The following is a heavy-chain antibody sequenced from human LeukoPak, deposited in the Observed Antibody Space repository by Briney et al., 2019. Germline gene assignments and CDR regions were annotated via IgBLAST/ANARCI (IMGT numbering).Heavy chain of an antibody. Sequence: PSETLSLTCAVYGGSFSGYYWSWIRQPPGKGLEWIGQIYHSGSTYYNPSLKSRVTISVDTSKNQFSLKLSSVTAADTAVYYCARARTKGSGSANWFDPWGQGTLVTVSS. D-gene: IGHD3-10*01. CDR2: IYHSGST. V-gene: IGHV4-34*01. J-gene: IGHJ5*02. CDR3: ARARTKGSGSANWFDP. CDR1: GGSFSGYY.